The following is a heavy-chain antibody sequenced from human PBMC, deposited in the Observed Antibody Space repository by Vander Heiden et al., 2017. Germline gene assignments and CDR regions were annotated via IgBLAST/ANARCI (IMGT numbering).Heavy chain of an antibody. Sequence: EVQLVESGGGLVQPGGSLRLSCAASGFTFGSYSMNWVRQAPGKGLEWVSYISSSSSTIYYADSVKGRFTISRDNAKNSLYLQMNSLRDEDTAVYYCTRERYYDFWSGYYGYYYGMDVWVQGTTVTVSS. CDR2: ISSSSSTI. V-gene: IGHV3-48*02. D-gene: IGHD3-3*01. CDR1: GFTFGSYS. CDR3: TRERYYDFWSGYYGYYYGMDV. J-gene: IGHJ6*02.